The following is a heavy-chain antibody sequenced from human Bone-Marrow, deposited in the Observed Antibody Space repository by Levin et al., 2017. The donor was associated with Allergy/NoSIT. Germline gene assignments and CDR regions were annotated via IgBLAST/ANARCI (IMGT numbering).Heavy chain of an antibody. CDR3: ARTFILTGYYWSYYFDH. Sequence: GGSLRLSCAASGFTFSDYWMSWVRQAPGKGLEWVANIKPDGSEKYYVDSVKGRFTISRDNAKNSLYLQMNSLRVEDTAVYYCARTFILTGYYWSYYFDHWGQGTLATVSS. CDR2: IKPDGSEK. J-gene: IGHJ4*02. D-gene: IGHD3-9*01. V-gene: IGHV3-7*01. CDR1: GFTFSDYW.